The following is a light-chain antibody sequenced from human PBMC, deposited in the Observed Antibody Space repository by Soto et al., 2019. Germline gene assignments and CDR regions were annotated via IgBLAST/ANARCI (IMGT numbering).Light chain of an antibody. CDR3: SSFTTSSHVV. CDR2: DVS. CDR1: SSDVGAYNY. J-gene: IGLJ2*01. Sequence: QSALTQPASVSGSPGQSITISCTGTSSDVGAYNYVSWYRQHPGKVPKLMIYDVSNRPSGVSNRFSGSKSGNTASLTISGLQAEDEADYYCSSFTTSSHVVFGGGTKVTVL. V-gene: IGLV2-14*01.